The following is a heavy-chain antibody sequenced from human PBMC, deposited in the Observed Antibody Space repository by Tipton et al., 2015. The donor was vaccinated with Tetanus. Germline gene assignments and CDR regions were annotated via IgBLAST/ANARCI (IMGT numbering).Heavy chain of an antibody. D-gene: IGHD3-16*01. Sequence: SLRLSCAASGFTFSSYSMNWVRQAPGKGLEWVSSISSSSSYIYYADSVKGRFTISRDNAKNSLYLQMNSLRAEDTVVYYCARDRGGRIDAFDIWGQGTMVTVPS. CDR1: GFTFSSYS. CDR2: ISSSSSYI. CDR3: ARDRGGRIDAFDI. V-gene: IGHV3-21*01. J-gene: IGHJ3*02.